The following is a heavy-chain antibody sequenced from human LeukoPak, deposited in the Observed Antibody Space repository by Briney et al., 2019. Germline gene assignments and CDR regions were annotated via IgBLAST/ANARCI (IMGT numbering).Heavy chain of an antibody. CDR1: GGSFSGYY. CDR3: ARGMVRGVNYRH. J-gene: IGHJ4*02. V-gene: IGHV4-34*01. D-gene: IGHD3-10*01. Sequence: SETLSLTCAVYGGSFSGYYWSWIRQPPGKGLEWIGEINHSGSTNYNPSLKSRVTISVDTSKNQSSLKLSSVTAADTAVYYCARGMVRGVNYRHWGQGTLVTVSS. CDR2: INHSGST.